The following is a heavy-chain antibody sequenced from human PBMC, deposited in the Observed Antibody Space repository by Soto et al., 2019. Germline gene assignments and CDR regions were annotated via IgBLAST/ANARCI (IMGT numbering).Heavy chain of an antibody. Sequence: PSETLSLTCAVCGGSFSGYYWSWIRQPPGKGLEWIGEINHSGSTNYNPSLKSRVTILVDTSKNQFSLKLSSVTAADTAVYYCASSYYGSGSYSDYYMDVWGKGTTVTVSS. D-gene: IGHD3-10*01. CDR3: ASSYYGSGSYSDYYMDV. CDR2: INHSGST. J-gene: IGHJ6*03. V-gene: IGHV4-34*01. CDR1: GGSFSGYY.